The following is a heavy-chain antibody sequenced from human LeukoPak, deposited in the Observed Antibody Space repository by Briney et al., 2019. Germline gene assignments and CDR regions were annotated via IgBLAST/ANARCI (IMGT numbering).Heavy chain of an antibody. CDR1: GYTFTNYF. J-gene: IGHJ4*02. Sequence: ASVKVSCKASGYTFTNYFMHWVRQAPGQGLEWMGIVNPSDGHTTYAQSFQGRVTVTRDTSTSTVYMELSSLSSEDTAVYYCARQVIGVSFDYWGPGALVTVSS. CDR3: ARQVIGVSFDY. CDR2: VNPSDGHT. V-gene: IGHV1-46*01. D-gene: IGHD3-3*01.